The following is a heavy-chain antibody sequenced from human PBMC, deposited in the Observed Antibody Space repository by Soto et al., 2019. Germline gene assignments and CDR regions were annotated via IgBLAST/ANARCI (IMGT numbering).Heavy chain of an antibody. CDR1: GVSIHNSHSF. J-gene: IGHJ5*01. CDR3: GRVVEGAARHTDFDS. V-gene: IGHV4-39*01. D-gene: IGHD2-15*01. CDR2: MYYSGGA. Sequence: PSETLSLTCAVSGVSIHNSHSFWGWIRQPPGKGLEFIGSMYYSGGANYNPSLKSRVTISLDTSKNQFSLTVNSVTDADTAIYYCGRVVEGAARHTDFDSWGQGTLVTVSS.